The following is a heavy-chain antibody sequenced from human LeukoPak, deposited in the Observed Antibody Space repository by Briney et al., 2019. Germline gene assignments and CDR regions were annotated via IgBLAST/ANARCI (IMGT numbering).Heavy chain of an antibody. CDR2: INPNSGGT. CDR1: GYTFTGYY. J-gene: IGHJ5*02. V-gene: IGHV1-2*02. CDR3: ASLPGGSAKGAAAVPEYDDNWFDP. Sequence: ASVKVSCKASGYTFTGYYMHWVRQAPGQGLEWMGWINPNSGGTNYAQKFQGRVTMTRDTSISTAYMELSRLRSDDTAVYYCASLPGGSAKGAAAVPEYDDNWFDPWGQGTLVTVSS. D-gene: IGHD6-13*01.